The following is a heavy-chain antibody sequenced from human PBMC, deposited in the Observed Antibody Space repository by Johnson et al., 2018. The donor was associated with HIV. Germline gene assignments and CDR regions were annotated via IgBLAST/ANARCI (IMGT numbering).Heavy chain of an antibody. CDR2: INWNGGRT. CDR3: AREVGIQLWSSDAFDI. Sequence: VQLVESGGGVVRPGGSLRLSCAASGFTFDDHGMSWVRQAPGKGLEWVSGINWNGGRTGYADSVKGRFTISRDNAKNSLYLQMNSLRAEDTAWYYGAREVGIQLWSSDAFDIWGQGTMVTVSS. D-gene: IGHD5-18*01. CDR1: GFTFDDHG. V-gene: IGHV3-20*04. J-gene: IGHJ3*02.